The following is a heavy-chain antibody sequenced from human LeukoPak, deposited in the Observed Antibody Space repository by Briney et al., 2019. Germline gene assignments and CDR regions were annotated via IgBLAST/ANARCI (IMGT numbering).Heavy chain of an antibody. Sequence: SETLSLTCSVSGGSISSYYWSWIRQPPGKGLEWIGYIYYSGSTNYNPSLKSRVTISVDTSKNQFSLKLSSVTAADTAVYYCARYSYDILTGYPKGWFDPWGQGTLVTVSS. CDR1: GGSISSYY. CDR3: ARYSYDILTGYPKGWFDP. J-gene: IGHJ5*02. V-gene: IGHV4-59*01. CDR2: IYYSGST. D-gene: IGHD3-9*01.